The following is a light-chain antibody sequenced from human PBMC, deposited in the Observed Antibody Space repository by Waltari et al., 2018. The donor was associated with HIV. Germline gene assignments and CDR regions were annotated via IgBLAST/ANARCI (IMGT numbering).Light chain of an antibody. CDR2: GAS. J-gene: IGKJ2*01. CDR3: QQYGSSPT. V-gene: IGKV3-20*01. Sequence: EIVLTQSPGTPSFSPGESATLSCRASQSVSSSYLAWYQQKPAQATRLLIYGASSRATGIPDRFSGSGSGTDFTLTISRLEPEDFAVYYCQQYGSSPTFGQGTKLEIK. CDR1: QSVSSSY.